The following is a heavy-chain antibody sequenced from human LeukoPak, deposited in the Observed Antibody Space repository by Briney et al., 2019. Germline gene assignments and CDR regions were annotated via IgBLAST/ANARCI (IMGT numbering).Heavy chain of an antibody. CDR3: ARDKDDIEAYNWFDP. CDR1: GGSISSSSYY. V-gene: IGHV4-39*07. Sequence: SETLSLTCTVSGGSISSSSYYWSWIRQPPGKGLEWIGEINHSGSTNYNPSLKSRVTISVDTSKNQFSLKLSSVTAADTAVYYCARDKDDIEAYNWFDPSGQRTLVTVSS. D-gene: IGHD3-9*01. CDR2: INHSGST. J-gene: IGHJ5*02.